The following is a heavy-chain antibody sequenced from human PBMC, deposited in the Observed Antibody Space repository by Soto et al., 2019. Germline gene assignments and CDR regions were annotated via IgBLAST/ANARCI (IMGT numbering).Heavy chain of an antibody. CDR1: GFTFSSYS. D-gene: IGHD1-26*01. Sequence: GGSLRLSCAASGFTFSSYSMNGVRQAPGKGLEWVSSISSSSSYIYYADSVKGRFTISRDNAKNSLYLQMNSLRAGDTAVYNCAGVLVGAIKEGFDYWGQGTLVTVSS. CDR3: AGVLVGAIKEGFDY. J-gene: IGHJ4*02. V-gene: IGHV3-21*01. CDR2: ISSSSSYI.